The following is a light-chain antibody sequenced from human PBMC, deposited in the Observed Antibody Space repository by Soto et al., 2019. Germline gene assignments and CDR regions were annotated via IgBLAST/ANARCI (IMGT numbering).Light chain of an antibody. CDR2: GPS. CDR3: QQYGASPPST. V-gene: IGKV3-20*01. CDR1: QGVSSSY. J-gene: IGKJ5*01. Sequence: EIVLTQSPGPLPLSPGERATRSCRASQGVSSSYLDWNKRKPGKAPRPPINGPSSRATGIPDRFSGSGSGTDFTLTISRLEPEDFAVYYGQQYGASPPSTFGQGTRLEIK.